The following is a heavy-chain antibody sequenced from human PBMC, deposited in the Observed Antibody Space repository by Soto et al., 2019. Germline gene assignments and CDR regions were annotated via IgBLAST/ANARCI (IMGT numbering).Heavy chain of an antibody. J-gene: IGHJ4*02. CDR1: ESTLSNVW. CDR3: TTDPIRDY. CDR2: VKRQIAGATT. D-gene: IGHD2-21*01. V-gene: IGHV3-15*01. Sequence: VQLVESGGGLVKPGGSLRLSCAPSESTLSNVWMSWVRQAPGKGLEWVGRVKRQIAGATTDYAAPVKGRFTSSRDDSKNTVYLQMHSLRTEDTAVYYCTTDPIRDYWGLGTLVTVSS.